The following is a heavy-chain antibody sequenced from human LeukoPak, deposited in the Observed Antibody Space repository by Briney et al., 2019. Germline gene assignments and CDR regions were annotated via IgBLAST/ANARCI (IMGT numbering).Heavy chain of an antibody. CDR1: GYTFTSYG. CDR2: ISAYNGNT. Sequence: ASVNVSCKASGYTFTSYGISWVRPAPGQGLEWMGWISAYNGNTNYAQKLQGRVTVTTDTSTSTAYMELRSLRSEDTAVYYCARGSYYDSSGYGYVDPWGQGTLVTVSS. J-gene: IGHJ5*02. CDR3: ARGSYYDSSGYGYVDP. D-gene: IGHD3-22*01. V-gene: IGHV1-18*01.